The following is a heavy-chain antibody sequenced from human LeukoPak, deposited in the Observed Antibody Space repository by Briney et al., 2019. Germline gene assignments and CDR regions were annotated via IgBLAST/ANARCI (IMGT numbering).Heavy chain of an antibody. CDR2: ISSNGGST. CDR1: GFTFSSYA. J-gene: IGHJ3*02. V-gene: IGHV3-64D*06. D-gene: IGHD3-10*01. CDR3: VKDQYGSGSYYNSAFDI. Sequence: PGGSLRLSCSASGFTFSSYAMHWVRQAPGKGLEYVSAISSNGGSTYYADSVKGRFTISRDNSKNTLCLQMSSLRAEDTAVYYCVKDQYGSGSYYNSAFDIWGQGTMVTVSS.